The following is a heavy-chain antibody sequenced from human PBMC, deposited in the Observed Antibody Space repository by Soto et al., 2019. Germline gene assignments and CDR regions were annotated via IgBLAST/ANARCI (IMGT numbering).Heavy chain of an antibody. CDR1: DGYISSSSYC. CDR3: VRHPIEDFWSGYYPSYFDF. CDR2: IYYSGST. V-gene: IGHV4-39*01. D-gene: IGHD3-3*01. Sequence: SETLCLTCTVADGYISSSSYCLGWIRKPPGKGLEWIGSIYYSGSTYYNPSLKSRVTISVDTSKNQFSLKLSSVTAADTAVYYCVRHPIEDFWSGYYPSYFDFCGQGTLVTVSS. J-gene: IGHJ4*02.